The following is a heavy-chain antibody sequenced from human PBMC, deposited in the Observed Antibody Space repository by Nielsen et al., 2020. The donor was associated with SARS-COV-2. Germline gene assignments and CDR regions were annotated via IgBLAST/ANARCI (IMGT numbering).Heavy chain of an antibody. D-gene: IGHD3-22*01. J-gene: IGHJ4*02. Sequence: WIRQPPGKGLEWVSYISSSGSTIYYADSVKGRFTISRDNSKNTLYLQMNSLRAEDTAVYYCAKDHHYYDSSGLFDYWGQGTLVTVSS. V-gene: IGHV3-11*01. CDR2: ISSSGSTI. CDR3: AKDHHYYDSSGLFDY.